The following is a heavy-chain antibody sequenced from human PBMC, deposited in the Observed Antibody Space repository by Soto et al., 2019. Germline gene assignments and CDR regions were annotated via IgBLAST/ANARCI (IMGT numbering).Heavy chain of an antibody. Sequence: GGSLRLSCAASGFTFSNAWINWVRQAPGKGLEWVGRIKSKTDGGTTDYAAPVKGRFAISRDDSNNMVYLQMNSLKIEDTAVYYCTTDSYSTIIIVRFDYWGHGT. CDR3: TTDSYSTIIIVRFDY. D-gene: IGHD3-9*01. CDR1: GFTFSNAW. V-gene: IGHV3-15*07. CDR2: IKSKTDGGTT. J-gene: IGHJ4*01.